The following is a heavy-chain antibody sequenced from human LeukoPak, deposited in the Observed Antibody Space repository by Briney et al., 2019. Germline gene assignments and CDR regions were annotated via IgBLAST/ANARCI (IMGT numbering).Heavy chain of an antibody. J-gene: IGHJ4*02. CDR1: GFTFNNFA. CDR2: ISGRGKT. D-gene: IGHD6-19*01. Sequence: GGSLRLSCVASGFTFNNFAINWVRQAPGKGLEWVSGISGRGKTFYADSVEGRFNVSRDNFKNTAYLQMNSLRNEDTAVYYCAKPEPSSSAYDYWGQGALVTVSS. V-gene: IGHV3-23*01. CDR3: AKPEPSSSAYDY.